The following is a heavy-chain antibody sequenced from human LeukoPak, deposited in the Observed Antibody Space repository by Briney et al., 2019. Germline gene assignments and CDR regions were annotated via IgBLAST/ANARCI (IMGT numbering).Heavy chain of an antibody. J-gene: IGHJ3*02. CDR1: GGSISSYY. CDR2: IYTSGST. V-gene: IGHV4-4*07. Sequence: SETLSLTCTVSGGSISSYYWSWIRQPAGKGLEWIGRIYTSGSTNYNPSLKSRVTMSVDTSKNQFSLKLSSVTAADTAVYYCARDGRGYYDSSGYQENAFDIWGQGTMVTVSS. CDR3: ARDGRGYYDSSGYQENAFDI. D-gene: IGHD3-22*01.